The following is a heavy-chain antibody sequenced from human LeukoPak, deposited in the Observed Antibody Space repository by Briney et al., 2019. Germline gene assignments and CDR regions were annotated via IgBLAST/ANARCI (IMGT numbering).Heavy chain of an antibody. D-gene: IGHD6-13*01. CDR3: ARSQQLLDY. Sequence: GGSLRLSCAASGFTFSSYAMSWVRQAPGKGLEWVAVIWYGGSNKYYADSVKGRFTISRDNSKNTLYLQMNSLRAEDTAVYYCARSQQLLDYWGQGTLVTVSS. CDR1: GFTFSSYA. V-gene: IGHV3-33*08. CDR2: IWYGGSNK. J-gene: IGHJ4*02.